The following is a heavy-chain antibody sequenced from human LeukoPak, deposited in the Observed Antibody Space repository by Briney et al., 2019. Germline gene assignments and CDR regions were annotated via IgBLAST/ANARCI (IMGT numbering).Heavy chain of an antibody. CDR1: GFTFSNYG. J-gene: IGHJ4*02. D-gene: IGHD6-13*01. CDR3: AKDRETTASGTFDY. V-gene: IGHV3-30*18. Sequence: TGGSLRLSCAASGFTFSNYGMHYVRQAPGKGLEWVAVISDDGRNKNYADSVKGRFTISRDNSNNTLYLQMNSLRAEDTGVYYCAKDRETTASGTFDYWGQGTLVTVSS. CDR2: ISDDGRNK.